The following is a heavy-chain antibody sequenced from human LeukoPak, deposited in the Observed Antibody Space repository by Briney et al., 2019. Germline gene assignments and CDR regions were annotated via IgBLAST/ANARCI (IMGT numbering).Heavy chain of an antibody. Sequence: GSVKVSCKASGYTFTTNAMNWVRQAPGQGLEWMGWINTNTGNPTYAQGFTGRFVLSLDTSVSTAYLQISSLKAEDTAVYYCARGPRYYGSGTYYFDYWGQGTLVTVSS. D-gene: IGHD3-10*01. V-gene: IGHV7-4-1*02. CDR2: INTNTGNP. CDR3: ARGPRYYGSGTYYFDY. CDR1: GYTFTTNA. J-gene: IGHJ4*02.